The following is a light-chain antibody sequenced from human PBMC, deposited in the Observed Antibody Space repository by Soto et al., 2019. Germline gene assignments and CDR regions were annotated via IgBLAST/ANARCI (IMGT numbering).Light chain of an antibody. Sequence: DIQMTQSPSSLSASVGDRVTITCRASQSISSYLNWYQQKPGKAPKFLIYAASSLQSGVPSRFSCSRSGRDFSILIISLLHEDYATSYCQQSYRTPRTFGRGTKVEIK. CDR3: QQSYRTPRT. V-gene: IGKV1-39*01. CDR2: AAS. CDR1: QSISSY. J-gene: IGKJ1*01.